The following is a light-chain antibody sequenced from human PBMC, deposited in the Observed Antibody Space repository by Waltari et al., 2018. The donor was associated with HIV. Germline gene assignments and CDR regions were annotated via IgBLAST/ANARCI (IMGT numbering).Light chain of an antibody. V-gene: IGLV2-14*03. CDR2: DVA. J-gene: IGLJ1*01. CDR3: SSYTTSNTYV. Sequence: QSALTQPASVSGSPGQSITISCTGTSSDVGGYNYVSWYQRYPGKAPKLMSYDVATRRSGVSKRCSGSKSGNTASLTISGLQAEDDADYYCSSYTTSNTYVFGTGTKVTVL. CDR1: SSDVGGYNY.